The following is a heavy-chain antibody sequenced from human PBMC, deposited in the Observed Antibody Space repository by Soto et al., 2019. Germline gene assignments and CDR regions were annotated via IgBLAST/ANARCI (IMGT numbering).Heavy chain of an antibody. CDR3: ARGVRIVVNRYSDAFDI. Sequence: PGESLKISCKGSGYSFPSYWIGWVRQMPGKGLEWMGIIYPGDSDTRYSPSFQGQVTISADKFISTAYLQWSSLKASDTAMYYCARGVRIVVNRYSDAFDIWGQGTMVTVSS. J-gene: IGHJ3*02. V-gene: IGHV5-51*01. CDR1: GYSFPSYW. CDR2: IYPGDSDT. D-gene: IGHD3-16*02.